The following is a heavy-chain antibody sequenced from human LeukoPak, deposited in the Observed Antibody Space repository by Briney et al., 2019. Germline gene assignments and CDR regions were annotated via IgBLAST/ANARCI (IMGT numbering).Heavy chain of an antibody. CDR2: IYSGGST. D-gene: IGHD2-2*01. Sequence: GGSLRLSCAASGFTFSSYAMSWVRQAPGKGLEWVSVIYSGGSTYYADSVKGRFTISRDDSKNTLYLQMNSLRAEDTAVYYCARGYVIYYYYGMDVWGQGTTVTVSS. CDR3: ARGYVIYYYYGMDV. J-gene: IGHJ6*02. CDR1: GFTFSSYA. V-gene: IGHV3-66*01.